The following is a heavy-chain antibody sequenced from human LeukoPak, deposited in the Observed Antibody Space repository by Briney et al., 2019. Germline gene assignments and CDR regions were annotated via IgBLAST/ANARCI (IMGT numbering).Heavy chain of an antibody. D-gene: IGHD3-22*01. CDR1: GFTFSSYW. J-gene: IGHJ3*02. V-gene: IGHV3-74*01. CDR2: INSDGSST. Sequence: GGSLRLSCAASGFTFSSYWMHWVRQAPGKGLVWVSRINSDGSSTSYAGSVKGRFTISRDNAKNTLYLQMNSLRAEDTAVYYCASLDDYYDSSGYAFDIWGQGTMVTVSS. CDR3: ASLDDYYDSSGYAFDI.